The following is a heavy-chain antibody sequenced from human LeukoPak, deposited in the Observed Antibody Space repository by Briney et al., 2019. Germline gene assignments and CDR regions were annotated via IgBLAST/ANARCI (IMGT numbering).Heavy chain of an antibody. V-gene: IGHV3-23*01. CDR2: VTGTGSST. J-gene: IGHJ4*02. D-gene: IGHD1/OR15-1a*01. Sequence: AGSLRLCCAASRLTCRSYAMSWVRQDPGKGLEWVSIVTGTGSSTNYADSVRGRFTISRDNSKNTLYLQMNSLRAEDTATYYCAKGGTADLAYIDYWGQGALVTVSS. CDR1: RLTCRSYA. CDR3: AKGGTADLAYIDY.